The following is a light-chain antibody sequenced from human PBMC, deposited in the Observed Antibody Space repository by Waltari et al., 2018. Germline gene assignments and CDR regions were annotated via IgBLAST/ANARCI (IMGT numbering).Light chain of an antibody. CDR3: QKYGSSPWT. Sequence: EIVLTQSPGTLSLSLGERATLSYRASQSVSSSYLAWYQQKPDQSPRLLIYGASSRATGIPQRFSGSGSGTAFTLTMSRLEPDDFAVYYCQKYGSSPWTFGQGTKVEI. CDR2: GAS. CDR1: QSVSSSY. V-gene: IGKV3-20*01. J-gene: IGKJ1*01.